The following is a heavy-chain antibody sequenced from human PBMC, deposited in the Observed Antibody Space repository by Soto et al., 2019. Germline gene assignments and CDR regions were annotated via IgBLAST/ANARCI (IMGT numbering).Heavy chain of an antibody. V-gene: IGHV3-9*01. J-gene: IGHJ3*02. CDR2: ISWNSVGR. Sequence: GGSLRLSCAASGFSFDDYAMHWVRQAPGKGLEWVSGISWNSVGRGYAGSVKGRFTISRDNARNSLHLQMDSLRIEDTALYYCASSEGVATVEPDGFDIWGQGTMVTVSS. CDR3: ASSEGVATVEPDGFDI. CDR1: GFSFDDYA. D-gene: IGHD5-12*01.